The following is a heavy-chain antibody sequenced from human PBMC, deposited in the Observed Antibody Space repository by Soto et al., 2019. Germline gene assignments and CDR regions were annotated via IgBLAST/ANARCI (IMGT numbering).Heavy chain of an antibody. CDR2: ISWNSGSI. V-gene: IGHV3-9*01. CDR1: GVTFDDYA. J-gene: IGHJ6*02. Sequence: PWGSLSLSCAASGVTFDDYAMHWVRQAPGKGLEWVSGISWNSGSIGYADSGKGRFTISRDNAKNSLYLQMNSLRAEDTALYYCAKDYDYYYYYGMDVWGQGTTVTVSS. CDR3: AKDYDYYYYYGMDV. D-gene: IGHD1-1*01.